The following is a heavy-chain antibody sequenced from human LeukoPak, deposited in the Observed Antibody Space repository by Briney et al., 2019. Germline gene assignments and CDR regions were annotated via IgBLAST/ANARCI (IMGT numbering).Heavy chain of an antibody. CDR3: ARFLRGATNALEI. J-gene: IGHJ3*02. D-gene: IGHD1-26*01. Sequence: SETLSLTCAVSGGSISSYYWGWIRQPPGKGLEYTGFIFYSGTTNYNPSLKSRVTISVDTSKNQFSLKLSSVTAADTAVYYCARFLRGATNALEIWGQGTMVTVSS. CDR2: IFYSGTT. CDR1: GGSISSYY. V-gene: IGHV4-59*01.